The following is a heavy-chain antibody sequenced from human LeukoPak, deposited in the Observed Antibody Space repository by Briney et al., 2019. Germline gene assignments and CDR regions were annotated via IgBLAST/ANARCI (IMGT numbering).Heavy chain of an antibody. CDR2: INPNSGGT. D-gene: IGHD3-22*01. Sequence: ASVKVSCKASGYTFTGYYMHWVRQAPGQGLEWMGRINPNSGGTNYAQKFQGRVTMTRDTSISTAYMELSRLRSDDTAVYYCARDYYDSSGYYLSSVFGYWGQGTLVTVSS. CDR1: GYTFTGYY. CDR3: ARDYYDSSGYYLSSVFGY. V-gene: IGHV1-2*06. J-gene: IGHJ4*02.